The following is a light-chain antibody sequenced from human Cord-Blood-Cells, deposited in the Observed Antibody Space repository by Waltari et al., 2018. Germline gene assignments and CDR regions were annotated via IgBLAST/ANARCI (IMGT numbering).Light chain of an antibody. CDR2: DVS. J-gene: IGLJ1*01. V-gene: IGLV2-14*01. Sequence: QSALTQPASVSGSPGQSITISCTGTRSDVGGYNHVSWYQQHPGKAPKLMIYDVSKRPSGVSNRFSGSKSGNTASLTISGLQAEDEADYYCSSYTSSSTFYVFGTGTKVTVL. CDR3: SSYTSSSTFYV. CDR1: RSDVGGYNH.